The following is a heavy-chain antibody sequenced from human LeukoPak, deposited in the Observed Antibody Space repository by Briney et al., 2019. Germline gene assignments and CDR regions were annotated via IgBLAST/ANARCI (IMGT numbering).Heavy chain of an antibody. Sequence: PSETLSLTCTVSGGSISSGDYYWSWIRQPPGKGLEWIGYIYYSGSTYYNPSLKSRVTISVDTSKNQFSLKLSSVTAADTAVYYCAREVENYGSGSYPSGWFDPWGQGTLVTVSS. V-gene: IGHV4-30-4*01. J-gene: IGHJ5*02. CDR2: IYYSGST. CDR3: AREVENYGSGSYPSGWFDP. CDR1: GGSISSGDYY. D-gene: IGHD3-10*01.